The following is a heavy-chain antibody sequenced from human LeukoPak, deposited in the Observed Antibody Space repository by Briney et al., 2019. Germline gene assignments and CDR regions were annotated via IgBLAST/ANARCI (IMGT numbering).Heavy chain of an antibody. V-gene: IGHV1-69*13. D-gene: IGHD3-22*01. Sequence: SVKVSCKASGGTFSSYTISWVRQAPGKGLEWMGGFIPISGTVNYAQKFQGRVTITADESTSTAYMELSSLRSEDTAVYYCARTNYDSSGYYWDRYFDYWGQGTLVTVSS. CDR3: ARTNYDSSGYYWDRYFDY. CDR2: FIPISGTV. CDR1: GGTFSSYT. J-gene: IGHJ4*02.